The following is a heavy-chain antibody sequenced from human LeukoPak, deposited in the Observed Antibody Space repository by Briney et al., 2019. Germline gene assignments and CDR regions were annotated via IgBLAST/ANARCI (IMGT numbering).Heavy chain of an antibody. CDR2: INHSGST. Sequence: SETLSLTCAVYGGSFSGYYWSWIRQPPGKGLEWIGEINHSGSTNYNPSPKSRVTISVDTSKNQFSLKLSSVTAADTAVYYCARERCDYVWGSYRRPPYYYYGMDVWGQGTTVTVSS. CDR3: ARERCDYVWGSYRRPPYYYYGMDV. D-gene: IGHD3-16*02. J-gene: IGHJ6*02. CDR1: GGSFSGYY. V-gene: IGHV4-34*01.